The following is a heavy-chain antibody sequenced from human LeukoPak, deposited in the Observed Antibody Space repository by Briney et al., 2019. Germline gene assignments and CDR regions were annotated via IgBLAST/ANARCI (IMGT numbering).Heavy chain of an antibody. D-gene: IGHD6-13*01. CDR3: AKETYSTSWQLDS. J-gene: IGHJ4*02. CDR1: GFTFSSYG. Sequence: GGSLRLSCAASGFTFSSYGMHWGRQAPGKGLEWVAVISYDGSTKYFGDSVKGRFTISRDNSKNTLYLQMNSLRTEDTAVYYCAKETYSTSWQLDSWGQGTLVTVSS. CDR2: ISYDGSTK. V-gene: IGHV3-30*18.